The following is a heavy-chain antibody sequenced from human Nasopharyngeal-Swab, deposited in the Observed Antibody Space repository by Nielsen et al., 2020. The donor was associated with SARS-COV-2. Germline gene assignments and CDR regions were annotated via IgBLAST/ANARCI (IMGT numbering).Heavy chain of an antibody. J-gene: IGHJ4*02. CDR3: ASTVITTGGADY. V-gene: IGHV5-51*01. CDR2: VYPGDSDT. Sequence: GESLKISCKGSGYRLNSYWIGWVRQMPGKGLEWMGIVYPGDSDTRYSPSFQGQVTISADKSISTAYLQWSSLKASDTAMYYCASTVITTGGADYWGQGTLVTVSS. D-gene: IGHD4-17*01. CDR1: GYRLNSYW.